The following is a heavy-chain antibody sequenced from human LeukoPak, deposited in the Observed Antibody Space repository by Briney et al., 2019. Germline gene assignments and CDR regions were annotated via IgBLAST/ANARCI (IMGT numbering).Heavy chain of an antibody. CDR1: GGSIGIYY. Sequence: SETLSLTCTVSGGSIGIYYWSWIRQPPGKGLEWLGYIYYSGSTYYNPSLKSRVTISVDTSKNQFSLKLSSVTAADTAVYYCARDRNDILTGYYVYDDWGQGTLVTVSS. D-gene: IGHD3-9*01. J-gene: IGHJ4*02. V-gene: IGHV4-59*12. CDR3: ARDRNDILTGYYVYDD. CDR2: IYYSGST.